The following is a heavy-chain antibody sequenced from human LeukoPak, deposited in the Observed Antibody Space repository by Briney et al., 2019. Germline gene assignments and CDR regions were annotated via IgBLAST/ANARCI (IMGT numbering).Heavy chain of an antibody. D-gene: IGHD1-26*01. CDR1: GFTFSSYA. CDR3: ARGFTSGSSNLDY. J-gene: IGHJ4*02. Sequence: GGSLRLSCAASGFTFSSYAMSWVRQAPGKGLEWVSAISGSGGSTYYADSVKGRFTISRDNSKNTLYLQMNSLRAEDTAVYYCARGFTSGSSNLDYWGQGTLVTVSS. CDR2: ISGSGGST. V-gene: IGHV3-23*01.